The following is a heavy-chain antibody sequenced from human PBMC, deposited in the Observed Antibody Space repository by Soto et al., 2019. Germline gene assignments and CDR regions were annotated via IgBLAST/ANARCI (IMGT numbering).Heavy chain of an antibody. CDR1: GFTFSSYA. D-gene: IGHD2-2*01. Sequence: PVGSLRLSCAASGFTFSSYAMSWVRQAPGKGLEWVAVISYEGSSKYYADSVKGRFTISRDNSKNTLYLQMNSLRTEDTAVYYCARARPHCSSTTCYDDYYGMDVWGQGTTVTVSS. CDR3: ARARPHCSSTTCYDDYYGMDV. J-gene: IGHJ6*02. V-gene: IGHV3-30-3*01. CDR2: ISYEGSSK.